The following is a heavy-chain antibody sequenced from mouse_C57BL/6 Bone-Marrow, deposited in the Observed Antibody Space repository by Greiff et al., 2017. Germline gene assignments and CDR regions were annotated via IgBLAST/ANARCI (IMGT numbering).Heavy chain of an antibody. D-gene: IGHD2-3*01. Sequence: QVQLKQPGAELVKPGASVKLSCKASGYTFTSYWMHWVKQRPGQGLEWIGMIHPNSGSTNYNEKFKSKATLTVDKSSSTAYMQLSSLTSEDSAVYCCTRWLLRRDYCDYWGQGTTLTVSS. CDR3: TRWLLRRDYCDY. J-gene: IGHJ2*01. V-gene: IGHV1-64*01. CDR2: IHPNSGST. CDR1: GYTFTSYW.